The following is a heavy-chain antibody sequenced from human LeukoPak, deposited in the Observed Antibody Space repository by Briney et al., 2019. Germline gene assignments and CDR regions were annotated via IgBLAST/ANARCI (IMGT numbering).Heavy chain of an antibody. Sequence: NSGGSLRLSCAASGFTFSSYSMNWVRQAPGKGLEWVSSISSSSSYIYYADSVKGRFTISRDNTETSLYLQMNSLRAEDTAVYYCARDRSVVYGDVFDIWGQGTMVTVSS. J-gene: IGHJ3*02. D-gene: IGHD2-15*01. CDR3: ARDRSVVYGDVFDI. CDR2: ISSSSSYI. CDR1: GFTFSSYS. V-gene: IGHV3-21*01.